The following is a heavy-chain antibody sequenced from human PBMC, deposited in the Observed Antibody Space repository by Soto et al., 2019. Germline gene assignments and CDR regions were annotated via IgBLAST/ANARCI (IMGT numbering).Heavy chain of an antibody. Sequence: QVQLVQSGAEVKKPGASVKVSCKASGYTFTSYDINWMRQATGQGLEWLGWMTPNSGNTGYAQKFQGRVTMTRATSTSTAYLELSRLTYEDTAVYYFARNMCGTGDFDYWGHGNLVTVSS. CDR1: GYTFTSYD. J-gene: IGHJ4*01. CDR3: ARNMCGTGDFDY. D-gene: IGHD1-1*01. V-gene: IGHV1-8*01. CDR2: MTPNSGNT.